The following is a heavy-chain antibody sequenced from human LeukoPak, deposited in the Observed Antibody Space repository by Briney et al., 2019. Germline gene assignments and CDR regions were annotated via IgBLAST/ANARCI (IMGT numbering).Heavy chain of an antibody. J-gene: IGHJ4*02. CDR1: GFTFSSYW. V-gene: IGHV3-7*01. Sequence: GGSLRLSCAASGFTFSSYWMSWVRHAPGKGLEWVSNIKQDGSEKYYADSVKGRFTISRDNAKNSLYLQMNSLRAEDTAVYYCARQLSSGYCSSTSCYVFDYWGQGTLVTVSS. D-gene: IGHD2-2*01. CDR2: IKQDGSEK. CDR3: ARQLSSGYCSSTSCYVFDY.